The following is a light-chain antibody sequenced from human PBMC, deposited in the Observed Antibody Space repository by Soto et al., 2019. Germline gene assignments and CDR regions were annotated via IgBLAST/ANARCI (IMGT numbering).Light chain of an antibody. Sequence: EIVLTQSPATLSLSPGERATLSCRASQSISSYLAWYQQKLGQAPRLLIYDASNRATGVPARFSGSGSGTDFTLTISSLEPEDFAVYYCQQRSNWPLTFGQGKRRAIK. V-gene: IGKV3-11*01. J-gene: IGKJ5*01. CDR2: DAS. CDR1: QSISSY. CDR3: QQRSNWPLT.